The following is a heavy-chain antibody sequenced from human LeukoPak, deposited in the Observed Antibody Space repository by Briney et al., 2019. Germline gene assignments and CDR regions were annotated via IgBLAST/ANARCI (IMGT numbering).Heavy chain of an antibody. J-gene: IGHJ4*02. CDR1: GFTFTNYW. CDR2: IIGSGGTT. CDR3: AREGEMATIYFDY. V-gene: IGHV3-23*01. D-gene: IGHD5-24*01. Sequence: GGSLGLSCAASGFTFTNYWMSWVRQAPGRGLEWVSAIIGSGGTTYYADSMKGRFTISRDNSKNTLYLQMNSLRAEDTAVYYCAREGEMATIYFDYWGQGTLVTVSS.